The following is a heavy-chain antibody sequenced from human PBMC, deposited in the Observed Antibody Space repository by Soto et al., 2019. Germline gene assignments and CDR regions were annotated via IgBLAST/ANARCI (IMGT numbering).Heavy chain of an antibody. D-gene: IGHD6-13*01. CDR2: IYYGGST. J-gene: IGHJ4*02. CDR1: GGSISSGGYY. CDR3: ARVRWGSSSWYFDY. Sequence: QVQLQESGPGLVKPSQTLSLTCTVSGGSISSGGYYWSWIRQHPGKGLEWIGYIYYGGSTYYNPSLKSRVTISVDTSKNQFSLKLSSVTAADTAVYYCARVRWGSSSWYFDYWGQGTLVTVSS. V-gene: IGHV4-31*03.